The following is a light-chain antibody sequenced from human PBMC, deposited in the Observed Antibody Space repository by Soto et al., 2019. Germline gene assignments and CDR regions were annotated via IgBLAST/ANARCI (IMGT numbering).Light chain of an antibody. J-gene: IGKJ5*01. CDR1: QSVSSN. V-gene: IGKV3D-15*01. CDR3: QQYHNWPIT. CDR2: DAS. Sequence: EIVMTQSPATLSVSPGERATFSCWASQSVSSNLAWYQQKPGQAPRLLIYDASTGATGIPARSSGSGSGTAVSLTISGLHSQHFAVYSCQQYHNWPITFGQGTRLEIK.